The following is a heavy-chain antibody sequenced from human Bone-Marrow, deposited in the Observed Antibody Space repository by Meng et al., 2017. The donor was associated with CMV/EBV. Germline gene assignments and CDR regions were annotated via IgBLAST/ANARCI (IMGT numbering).Heavy chain of an antibody. D-gene: IGHD1-26*01. CDR2: ISSSSSVS. V-gene: IGHV3-11*05. Sequence: GESLKISCAASGFTFSDYYMSWIRQAPGKGLEWVSYISSSSSVSDYADSVKGRSTITRDNAKNSLYLQMNGLRAEDTAVYYCARDRPDAVGATTLFDDWGQGRLVTVSS. CDR3: ARDRPDAVGATTLFDD. CDR1: GFTFSDYY. J-gene: IGHJ4*01.